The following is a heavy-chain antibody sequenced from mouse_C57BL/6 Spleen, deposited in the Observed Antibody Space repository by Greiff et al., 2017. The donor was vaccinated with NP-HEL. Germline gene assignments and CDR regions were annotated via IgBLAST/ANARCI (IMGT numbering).Heavy chain of an antibody. CDR2: INPYNGGT. CDR3: AQRNYGSLDY. Sequence: EVQLQQSGPVLVKPGASVKISCKASGYSFTDYYMHWVKQSHGNILDWIGYINPYNGGTSYNQKFKGKATLTVDKSSSTAYMELHSLTSEDSAVYYCAQRNYGSLDYWGQGTTLTVSS. D-gene: IGHD1-1*01. V-gene: IGHV1-31*01. J-gene: IGHJ2*01. CDR1: GYSFTDYY.